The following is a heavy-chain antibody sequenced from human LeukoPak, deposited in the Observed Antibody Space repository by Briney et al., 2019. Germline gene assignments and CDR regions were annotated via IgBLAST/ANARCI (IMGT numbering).Heavy chain of an antibody. D-gene: IGHD2-2*01. CDR2: FSGSGGRT. CDR1: GFTFSNYA. V-gene: IGHV3-23*01. Sequence: GGSLRLSCAASGFTFSNYAMSWVRQAPGKGLEWVSSFSGSGGRTYYADSVKGRFTVSRDNAKNTLYLQMNSLRVEDTAVYYCARELGSGSTSCYFDYWGQGTPVTVSS. CDR3: ARELGSGSTSCYFDY. J-gene: IGHJ4*02.